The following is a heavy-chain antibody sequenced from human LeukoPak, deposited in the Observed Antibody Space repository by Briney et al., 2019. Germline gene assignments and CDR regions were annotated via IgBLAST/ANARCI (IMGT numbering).Heavy chain of an antibody. Sequence: PGGSLRLSCAASGFIFRNYEMNWVRQAPGKGLEWVSLISSSGSDIYYADSVKGRFTISRDNAKSSLYLQMNSLRADDTAVYYCASDQSGVKDFDYWGQGTLVTVSS. V-gene: IGHV3-48*03. D-gene: IGHD3-10*01. CDR1: GFIFRNYE. CDR3: ASDQSGVKDFDY. CDR2: ISSSGSDI. J-gene: IGHJ4*02.